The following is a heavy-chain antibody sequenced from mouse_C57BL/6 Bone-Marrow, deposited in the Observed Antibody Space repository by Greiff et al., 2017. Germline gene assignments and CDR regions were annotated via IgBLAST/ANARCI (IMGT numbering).Heavy chain of an antibody. CDR1: GYTFTSYW. D-gene: IGHD2-4*01. CDR3: ARNYDYAVYAMDY. V-gene: IGHV1-64*01. Sequence: QVQLQQPGAELVKPGASVKLSCKASGYTFTSYWMHWVKQRPGQGLEWIVMIHPNSGSTNYNEKFKSKATLTVDKSSSTASMPLSCLTSEDSAGYYCARNYDYAVYAMDYWGQGTSVTVSS. CDR2: IHPNSGST. J-gene: IGHJ4*01.